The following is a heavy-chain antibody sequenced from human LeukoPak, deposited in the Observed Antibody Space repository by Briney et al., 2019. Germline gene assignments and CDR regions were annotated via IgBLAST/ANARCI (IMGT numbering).Heavy chain of an antibody. CDR1: GYTFIRYG. CDR3: ARDYSATYFDF. V-gene: IGHV1-18*01. J-gene: IGHJ4*02. Sequence: GASVKVSCKASGYTFIRYGISWVRQAPEQGLEWMGWISAYNGHTKFAQKLQDRVTMTTDTSMNTAYMELRSLRSDDTAVCYCARDYSATYFDFWGQGTLVTVSS. D-gene: IGHD1-26*01. CDR2: ISAYNGHT.